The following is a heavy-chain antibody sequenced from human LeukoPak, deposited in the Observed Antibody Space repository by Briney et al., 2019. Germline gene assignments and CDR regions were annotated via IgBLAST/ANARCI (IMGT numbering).Heavy chain of an antibody. Sequence: PGGSLRLSCAASGFTFSSYGMNWVRQAPGKGLEWVSYISSSSSTIYYADSVKGRFTISRDNAKNSLYLQMNSLRAEDTAVYYCAGADYGDYFDAFDIWGQGTMVTVSS. J-gene: IGHJ3*02. CDR3: AGADYGDYFDAFDI. CDR2: ISSSSSTI. V-gene: IGHV3-48*01. CDR1: GFTFSSYG. D-gene: IGHD4-17*01.